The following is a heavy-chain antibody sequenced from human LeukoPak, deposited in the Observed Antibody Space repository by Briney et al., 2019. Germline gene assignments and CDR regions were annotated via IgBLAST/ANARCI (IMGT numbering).Heavy chain of an antibody. CDR1: GFTFGNYW. CDR3: ARDMSITTVRGVIILDAFDI. J-gene: IGHJ3*02. V-gene: IGHV3-7*03. CDR2: IKQDGSEK. D-gene: IGHD3-10*01. Sequence: PGGSLRLSCAASGFTFGNYWMTWVRQAPGKGLECVANIKQDGSEKYFLDSVKGRFIISRDNAKNSLYLQMNSLRAEDTAVYYCARDMSITTVRGVIILDAFDIWGQGTMVTVSS.